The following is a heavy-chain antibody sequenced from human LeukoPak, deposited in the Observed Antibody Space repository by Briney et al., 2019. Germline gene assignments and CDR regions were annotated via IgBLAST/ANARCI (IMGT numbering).Heavy chain of an antibody. V-gene: IGHV4-39*01. Sequence: SETLSLTCTVSGGSISSSSYYWGWLRQPPGKGLEWIGSIYYSGSTYYNPSLKSRVTISVDTSKNQFSLKLISVTAADTAVYYCARHGTTRFSSSQGYFQYWGQGTLVTVSS. CDR3: ARHGTTRFSSSQGYFQY. J-gene: IGHJ1*01. CDR2: IYYSGST. CDR1: GGSISSSSYY. D-gene: IGHD6-13*01.